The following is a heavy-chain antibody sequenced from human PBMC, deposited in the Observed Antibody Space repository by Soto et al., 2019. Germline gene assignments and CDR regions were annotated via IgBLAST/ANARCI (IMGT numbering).Heavy chain of an antibody. D-gene: IGHD1-7*01. V-gene: IGHV3-33*01. CDR2: IWYDGSKE. CDR1: GINFSRSG. Sequence: QVRLVESGGGVVQPGRSLRLSCAASGINFSRSGMHWVRQAPGKGLEWVAIIWYDGSKEYYADSVKGQFTISRDNSRNTVYLQMNSLRAEDTAVYYCARDAGTTRMDVSGQGTTVTVSS. J-gene: IGHJ6*02. CDR3: ARDAGTTRMDV.